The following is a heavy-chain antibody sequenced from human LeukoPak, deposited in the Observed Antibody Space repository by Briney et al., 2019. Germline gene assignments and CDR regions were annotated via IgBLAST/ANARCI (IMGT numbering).Heavy chain of an antibody. Sequence: PGGSLRLSCAASGFTFSSYEMNWVRQAPGKGLEWVSYISSSGSTIYYADSVKGRFTISRDNAKNSLYLQMNSLRAEDTAVYYCARNVKYDILTGFDYWGQGTLVTVSS. D-gene: IGHD3-9*01. J-gene: IGHJ4*02. CDR2: ISSSGSTI. CDR1: GFTFSSYE. V-gene: IGHV3-48*03. CDR3: ARNVKYDILTGFDY.